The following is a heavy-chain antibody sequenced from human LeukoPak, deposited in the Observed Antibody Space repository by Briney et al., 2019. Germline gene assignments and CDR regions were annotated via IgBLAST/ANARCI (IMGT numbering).Heavy chain of an antibody. CDR3: ARTPYNWNHEGWFDP. D-gene: IGHD1-20*01. J-gene: IGHJ5*02. V-gene: IGHV4-61*05. CDR2: IYYSGST. Sequence: PSETLSLTCTVSGGSISSSSYYWGWIRQPPGKGLEWIGYIYYSGSTNYNPSLKSRVTISVDTSKNQFSLKLSSVPAADTAVYYCARTPYNWNHEGWFDPWGQGTLVTVSS. CDR1: GGSISSSSYY.